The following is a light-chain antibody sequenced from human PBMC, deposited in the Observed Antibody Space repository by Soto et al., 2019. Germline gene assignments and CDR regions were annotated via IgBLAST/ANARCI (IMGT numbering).Light chain of an antibody. J-gene: IGKJ3*01. Sequence: DIQMNQSPSSVSASVGDRVTITCRASQGISSWLAWYQQKTGKAPNLQIFAASILLTGVPARLSGRGYGTDHTLTINSLQADDFATYYCQQPNSFPFTFGPGPKVDIK. CDR1: QGISSW. CDR2: AAS. V-gene: IGKV1-12*01. CDR3: QQPNSFPFT.